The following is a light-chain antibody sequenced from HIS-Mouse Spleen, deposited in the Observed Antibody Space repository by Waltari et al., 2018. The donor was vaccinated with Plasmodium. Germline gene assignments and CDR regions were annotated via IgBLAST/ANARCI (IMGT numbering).Light chain of an antibody. J-gene: IGKJ2*01. CDR1: QSVSSY. CDR2: DAS. V-gene: IGKV3-11*01. CDR3: QQRSNWPLYT. Sequence: IVLTQSPATLSLSPGERATLSCRASQSVSSYLAWSQQKPGQAPRLLIYDASNRATGIPARFSGSGSGTDFTLTISSLEPEDFAVYYCQQRSNWPLYTFGQGTKLEIK.